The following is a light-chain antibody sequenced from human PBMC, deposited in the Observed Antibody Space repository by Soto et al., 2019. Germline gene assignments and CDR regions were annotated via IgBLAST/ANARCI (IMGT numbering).Light chain of an antibody. CDR3: QQYIKAPWI. CDR2: AAS. CDR1: GVINNS. J-gene: IGKJ4*01. V-gene: IGKV1-27*01. Sequence: DIQATQSPPSLAAAVEGRATITCRTSGVINNSLGWYQQVPGKAPKLLIYAASTLQSGVPSRFRGSGSGTSFILTITSLQPEEVATYYCQQYIKAPWIFGGGTKV.